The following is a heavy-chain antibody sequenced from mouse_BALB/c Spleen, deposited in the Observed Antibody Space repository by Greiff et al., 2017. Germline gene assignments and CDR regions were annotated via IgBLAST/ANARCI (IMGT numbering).Heavy chain of an antibody. D-gene: IGHD2-13*01. J-gene: IGHJ2*01. Sequence: VQLQQSGAELAKPGASVKMSCKASGYTFTSYWMHWVKQRPGQGLEWIGYINPSTGYTEYNQKFKDKATLTADKSSSTAYMQLSSLTSEDSAVYYCARSEGDDYFDYWGQGTTLTVSS. V-gene: IGHV1-7*01. CDR3: ARSEGDDYFDY. CDR2: INPSTGYT. CDR1: GYTFTSYW.